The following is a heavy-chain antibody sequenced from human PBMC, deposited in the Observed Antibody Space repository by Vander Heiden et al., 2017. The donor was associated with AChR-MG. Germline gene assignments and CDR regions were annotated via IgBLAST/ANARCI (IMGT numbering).Heavy chain of an antibody. CDR1: GGSIRSSSYY. CDR3: ARQAGAGNNWFDP. J-gene: IGHJ5*02. V-gene: IGHV4-39*01. CDR2: IYYSGST. Sequence: QLQLQESGPGLVKPSETLSLTCTVSGGSIRSSSYYWGWIRQPPGKGLEWIGSIYYSGSTYYNPSLKSRVTISVDTSKNQFSLKLSSVTAADTAVYYCARQAGAGNNWFDPWGQVTLVTVSS. D-gene: IGHD6-19*01.